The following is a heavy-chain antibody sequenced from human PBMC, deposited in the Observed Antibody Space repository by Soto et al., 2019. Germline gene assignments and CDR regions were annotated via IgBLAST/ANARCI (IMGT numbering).Heavy chain of an antibody. J-gene: IGHJ5*02. CDR2: IYPGDSDT. D-gene: IGHD3-16*02. CDR1: GYSFTSYW. V-gene: IGHV5-51*01. CDR3: ANLGVTFVGVIAGGWFDL. Sequence: GESLKISCKGSGYSFTSYWIGWVRQMPGKGLEWMGIIYPGDSDTRYSPSFQGQVTISADKSISTAYLQWSSLKASDTAMYYCANLGVTFVGVIAGGWFDLWGQGTLVSVST.